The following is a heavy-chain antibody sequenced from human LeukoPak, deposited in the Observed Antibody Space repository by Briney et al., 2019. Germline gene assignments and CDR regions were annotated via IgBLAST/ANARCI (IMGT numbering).Heavy chain of an antibody. CDR3: AREEGYCSSVSCSARFDP. J-gene: IGHJ5*02. CDR1: GYTFTGYY. D-gene: IGHD2-2*01. V-gene: IGHV1-2*02. CDR2: INPNTGDT. Sequence: ASVKVSCKASGYTFTGYYMHWVRQAPGQGLEWMGWINPNTGDTNYAQTCQGRVTTTRDTSITTAYMELSRLRSDDTAVYYCAREEGYCSSVSCSARFDPWGQGTLVTVSS.